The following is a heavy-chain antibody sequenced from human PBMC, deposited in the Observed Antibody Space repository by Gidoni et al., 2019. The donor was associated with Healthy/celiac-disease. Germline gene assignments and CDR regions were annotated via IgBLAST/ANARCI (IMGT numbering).Heavy chain of an antibody. CDR1: GFTFSSYS. CDR2: ISSSSSYI. J-gene: IGHJ6*02. CDR3: ARDPVRGDLGSMDV. D-gene: IGHD3-16*01. Sequence: EVQLVESGGGLVKPGGSLRLSCAASGFTFSSYSMNWVHQAPGKGLEWVSSISSSSSYIYYADSVKGRFTISRDNAKNSLYLQMNSLRAEDTAVYYCARDPVRGDLGSMDVWGQGTTVTVSS. V-gene: IGHV3-21*01.